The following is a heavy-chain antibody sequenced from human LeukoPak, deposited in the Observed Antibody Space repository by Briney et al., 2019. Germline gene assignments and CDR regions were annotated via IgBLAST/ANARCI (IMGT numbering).Heavy chain of an antibody. J-gene: IGHJ5*02. CDR1: GYTFTSYD. D-gene: IGHD6-13*01. CDR3: ARVGIAAAGTGWFDP. Sequence: GASVKVSCKASGYTFTSYDINWVRQATGQGLEWMGWMNPNSGNTGYAQKFQGRVTITRNTSISTAYMELSSLRSEDTAVYYCARVGIAAAGTGWFDPWGQGTLVTVSS. CDR2: MNPNSGNT. V-gene: IGHV1-8*01.